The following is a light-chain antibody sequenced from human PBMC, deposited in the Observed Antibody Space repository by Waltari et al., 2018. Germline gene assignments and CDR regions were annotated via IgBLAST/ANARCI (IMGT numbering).Light chain of an antibody. Sequence: EIVMTQSPGTLSVSPGEGATLSCRASQSVSSKVAWYQQGPGQAPRPLIFGASTRATGIPARFSGSESGTEFTLTISSLQSEDSGVYFCQQYTTRPLTFGGGTKVEI. J-gene: IGKJ4*01. CDR3: QQYTTRPLT. V-gene: IGKV3-15*01. CDR1: QSVSSK. CDR2: GAS.